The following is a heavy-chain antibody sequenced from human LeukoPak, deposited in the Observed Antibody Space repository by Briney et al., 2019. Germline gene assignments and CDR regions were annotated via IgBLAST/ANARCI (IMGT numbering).Heavy chain of an antibody. J-gene: IGHJ4*02. Sequence: GGSLRLSCAASGFTFSDYYMSWIRQAPGKGLEWASYISSSGSTIYYADSVKGRFTISRDNSKNTLYLQMNSLKAEDTAVYYCARGAHFDDYGGGYFDYWGQGTLVTVSS. CDR2: ISSSGSTI. D-gene: IGHD4-23*01. V-gene: IGHV3-11*04. CDR1: GFTFSDYY. CDR3: ARGAHFDDYGGGYFDY.